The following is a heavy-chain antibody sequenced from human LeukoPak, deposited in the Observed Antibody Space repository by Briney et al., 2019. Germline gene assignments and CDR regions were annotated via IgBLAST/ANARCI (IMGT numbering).Heavy chain of an antibody. D-gene: IGHD1-26*01. V-gene: IGHV1-2*02. CDR3: ARTEPYYYYYGMDV. J-gene: IGHJ6*02. CDR2: INPNSGGT. CDR1: GYTFTSYY. Sequence: GASVKVSCKASGYTFTSYYMHWVRQAPGQGLEWMGWINPNSGGTNYAQKFQGRVTMTRDTSISTAYMELSRLRSDDTAVYYCARTEPYYYYYGMDVWGQGTTVTVSS.